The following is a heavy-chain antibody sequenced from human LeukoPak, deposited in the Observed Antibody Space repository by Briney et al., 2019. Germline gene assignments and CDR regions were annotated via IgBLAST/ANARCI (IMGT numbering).Heavy chain of an antibody. J-gene: IGHJ4*02. CDR1: GGSISSGSYY. D-gene: IGHD3-9*01. CDR2: IYTSGST. V-gene: IGHV4-61*02. Sequence: SETLSLTCTVSGGSISSGSYYWSWIRQPAGKGLEWIGRIYTSGSTNYNPSLKSRVTMSVDTSKNQFSLKLSSVTAADTAVYYCARSGGGYFDWSLWDYFDYWGQGTLVTVSS. CDR3: ARSGGGYFDWSLWDYFDY.